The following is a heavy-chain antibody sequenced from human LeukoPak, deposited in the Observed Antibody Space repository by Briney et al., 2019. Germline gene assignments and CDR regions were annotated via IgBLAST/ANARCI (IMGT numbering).Heavy chain of an antibody. CDR3: ARDKNGYYDSSGYYPDY. J-gene: IGHJ4*02. CDR2: INPNSGGT. CDR1: GYTFTGYY. V-gene: IGHV1-2*02. D-gene: IGHD3-22*01. Sequence: ASVKVSCKASGYTFTGYYVHWVRQAPGQGLEWMGWINPNSGGTNYAQKFQGRVTMTRDTSISTAYMELSRLRSDDTAVYSCARDKNGYYDSSGYYPDYWGQGTLVTVSS.